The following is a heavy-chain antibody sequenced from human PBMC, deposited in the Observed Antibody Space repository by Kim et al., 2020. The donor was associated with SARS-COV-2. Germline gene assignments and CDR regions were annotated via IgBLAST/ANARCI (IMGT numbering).Heavy chain of an antibody. CDR3: ARDLSPHYDSSGYYDY. Sequence: ASVKVSCKASGYTFTSYGISWVRQAPGQGLEWMGWISAYNGNTNYAQKLQGRVTMTTDTSTSTAYMELRSLRSDDTAVYYCARDLSPHYDSSGYYDYWGQGTLVTVSS. CDR2: ISAYNGNT. J-gene: IGHJ4*02. CDR1: GYTFTSYG. V-gene: IGHV1-18*04. D-gene: IGHD3-22*01.